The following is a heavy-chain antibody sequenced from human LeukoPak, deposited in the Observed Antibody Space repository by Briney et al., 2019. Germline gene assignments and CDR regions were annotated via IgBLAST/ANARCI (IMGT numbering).Heavy chain of an antibody. D-gene: IGHD1-1*01. CDR1: GGSISSSSYY. V-gene: IGHV4-39*01. CDR2: IYYSGST. Sequence: KPSETLSLTCTVSGGSISSSSYYWGWIRQPPGKGLEWIGSIYYSGSTYYNPSLKSRVTISVDTSKNQFSLKLSSVTAADTAVYYCARELVLSHILLYWGQGTLVTVSS. CDR3: ARELVLSHILLY. J-gene: IGHJ4*02.